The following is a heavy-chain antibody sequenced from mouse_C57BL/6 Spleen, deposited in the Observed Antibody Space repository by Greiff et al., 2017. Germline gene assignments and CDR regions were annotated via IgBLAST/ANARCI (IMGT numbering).Heavy chain of an antibody. CDR1: GYTFTSYW. CDR3: AKIEGLPNYYGSRDAMDY. Sequence: QVQLQQPGAELVKPGASVKMSCKASGYTFTSYWIPWVKQRPGQGLEWIGDIYPGSGSTNYNEKFKSKATLTVDTSSSTAYMQLSSLTSEDSAVXYSAKIEGLPNYYGSRDAMDYWGQGTSVTVSS. J-gene: IGHJ4*01. CDR2: IYPGSGST. D-gene: IGHD1-1*01. V-gene: IGHV1-55*01.